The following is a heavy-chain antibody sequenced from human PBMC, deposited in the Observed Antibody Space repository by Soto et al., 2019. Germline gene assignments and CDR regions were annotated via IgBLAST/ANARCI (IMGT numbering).Heavy chain of an antibody. Sequence: SETLSLTCAVYGGSFSGYYWSWIREPPGKGLEWIGEINHSGSTNYNPSLKSRVTISVDTSKNQFSLKLSSVTAADTAVYYCARGENTPIDYSGQGTLVPVSS. V-gene: IGHV4-34*01. CDR1: GGSFSGYY. CDR2: INHSGST. D-gene: IGHD5-18*01. J-gene: IGHJ4*02. CDR3: ARGENTPIDY.